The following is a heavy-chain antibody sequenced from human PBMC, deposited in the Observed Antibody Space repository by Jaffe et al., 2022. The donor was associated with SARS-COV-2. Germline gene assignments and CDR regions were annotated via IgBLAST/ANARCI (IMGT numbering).Heavy chain of an antibody. CDR2: IHSKIAGGTT. V-gene: IGHV3-15*06. D-gene: IGHD2-21*02. J-gene: IGHJ4*02. CDR3: TVECGCNCGGDCYARYFLDY. CDR1: GFGFSDAW. Sequence: EVHLVESGGGLVKPGGSLRLSCAASGFGFSDAWMGWVRQAPGKGLEWIGHIHSKIAGGTTTYGPAVRGRFTMSRDDSTDTLYLQMDSLEIEDTAIYFCTVECGCNCGGDCYARYFLDYWGLGTSVTVSS.